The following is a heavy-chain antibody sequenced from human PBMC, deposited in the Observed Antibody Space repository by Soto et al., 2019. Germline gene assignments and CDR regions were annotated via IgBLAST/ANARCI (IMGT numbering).Heavy chain of an antibody. CDR3: AYTHGDYPRSFDY. D-gene: IGHD4-17*01. Sequence: QVQLVQSGAEVKKPGSSVKVSCKASGGTFSSYTISWVRQAPGQGLEWMGRIIPILGIANYAQKFQGRVTITADKSTSTAYMELSSLRSEDTAVYYCAYTHGDYPRSFDYWGQGTLVTVSS. V-gene: IGHV1-69*02. CDR1: GGTFSSYT. CDR2: IIPILGIA. J-gene: IGHJ4*02.